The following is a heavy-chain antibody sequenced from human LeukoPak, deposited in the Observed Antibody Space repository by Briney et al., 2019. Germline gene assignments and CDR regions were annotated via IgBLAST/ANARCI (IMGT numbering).Heavy chain of an antibody. CDR3: VILDIAAAGTFDY. V-gene: IGHV3-64D*06. D-gene: IGHD6-13*01. J-gene: IGHJ4*02. CDR2: ISSNGGST. Sequence: PGGSLRLSCSASGFTFSSYAMHWVRQAPGKGPEYVSAISSNGGSTYYADSVKGRFTISRDNSKNTLYLQMSSLRAEDTAVYYCVILDIAAAGTFDYWGQGTLVTVSS. CDR1: GFTFSSYA.